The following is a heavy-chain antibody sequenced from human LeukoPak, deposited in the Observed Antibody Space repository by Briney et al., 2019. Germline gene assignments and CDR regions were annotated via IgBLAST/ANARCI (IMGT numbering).Heavy chain of an antibody. V-gene: IGHV3-15*01. J-gene: IGHJ6*02. Sequence: RLSXAASGFTFXXXXXSWXXXXPXXGXEWXXXXKSKNDGGTTDYAAPVKGRFTISRDDSKTTLYMQMNSQKTEDTAVYYCTTAEDTAMVNDXXXGMDVWGQGTTVTXSS. CDR2: XKSKNDGGTT. CDR3: TTAEDTAMVNDXXXGMDV. D-gene: IGHD5-18*01. CDR1: GFTFXXXX.